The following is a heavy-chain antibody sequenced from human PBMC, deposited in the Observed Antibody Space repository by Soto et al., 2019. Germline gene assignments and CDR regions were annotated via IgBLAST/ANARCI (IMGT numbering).Heavy chain of an antibody. D-gene: IGHD6-13*01. Sequence: GGSLRLSCAASGFTFSSYSMNWVRQAPGKGLEWVSYISSSSSTIYYADSVKGRFTISRDNAKNSLYLQMNSLRDEDTAVYCCARDAWYGRGYYYGMDVWGQGTTVTVSS. CDR2: ISSSSSTI. CDR3: ARDAWYGRGYYYGMDV. V-gene: IGHV3-48*02. CDR1: GFTFSSYS. J-gene: IGHJ6*02.